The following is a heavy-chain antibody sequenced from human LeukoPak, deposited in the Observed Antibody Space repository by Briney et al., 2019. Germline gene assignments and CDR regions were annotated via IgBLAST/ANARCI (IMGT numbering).Heavy chain of an antibody. CDR3: ARALAVAGRYYYGMDV. D-gene: IGHD6-19*01. CDR1: GGSIISGVYY. Sequence: SETLSLTCSVSGGSIISGVYYWTWIRQPPGKGLEWIGYTYHSGNPYYNPSLKSRVTISVDTSKNQFSLKLSSVTAADTAVYYCARALAVAGRYYYGMDVWGQGTTVTVSS. V-gene: IGHV4-30-2*01. J-gene: IGHJ6*02. CDR2: TYHSGNP.